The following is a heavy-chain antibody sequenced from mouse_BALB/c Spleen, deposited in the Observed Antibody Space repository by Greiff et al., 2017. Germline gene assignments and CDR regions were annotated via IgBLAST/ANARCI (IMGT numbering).Heavy chain of an antibody. CDR1: GYAFTNYL. CDR2: INPGSGGT. D-gene: IGHD1-1*01. V-gene: IGHV1-54*01. J-gene: IGHJ1*01. Sequence: QVQLQQSGAELVRPGTSVKVSCKASGYAFTNYLIEWVKQRPGQGLEWIGVINPGSGGTNYNEKFKGKATLTADKSSSTAYMQLSSLTSDDSAVYFCAGSGDYGSSSSYWYFDVWGAGTTVTVSS. CDR3: AGSGDYGSSSSYWYFDV.